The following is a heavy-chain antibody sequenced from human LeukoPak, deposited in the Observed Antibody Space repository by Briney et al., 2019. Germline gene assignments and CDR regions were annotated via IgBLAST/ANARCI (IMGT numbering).Heavy chain of an antibody. D-gene: IGHD6-13*01. CDR1: GGSFSGYY. V-gene: IGHV4-34*01. CDR3: ARVTDQIAAAGALDY. CDR2: INHSRST. Sequence: KPSETLSLTCAVYGGSFSGYYWSWIRQPPGKGLEWIGEINHSRSTNYNPSLKSRVTISVDTSKNQFSLKLSSVTAADTAVYYCARVTDQIAAAGALDYWGQGTLVTVSS. J-gene: IGHJ4*02.